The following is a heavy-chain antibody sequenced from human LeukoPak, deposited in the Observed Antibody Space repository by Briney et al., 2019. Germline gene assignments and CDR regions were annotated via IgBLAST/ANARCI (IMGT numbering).Heavy chain of an antibody. Sequence: SQTLSLTCTVSGGSLSSGGYYWSWIRQHPGKGLEWIGHIYYSGSTYYNPSLKSRVTISVDTSKNQFSLKLSSVSAADTAVYYCARGDGDYPYYYYGMDVWGQGTTVTVSS. CDR3: ARGDGDYPYYYYGMDV. D-gene: IGHD4-17*01. CDR2: IYYSGST. J-gene: IGHJ6*02. V-gene: IGHV4-31*03. CDR1: GGSLSSGGYY.